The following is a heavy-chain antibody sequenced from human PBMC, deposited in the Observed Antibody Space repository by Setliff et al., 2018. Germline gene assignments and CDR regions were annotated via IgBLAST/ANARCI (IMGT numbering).Heavy chain of an antibody. CDR3: ARQAVAGNDAFDI. J-gene: IGHJ3*02. Sequence: GESLKISCKGSGYSFTSYWIGWVRRMPGKGLEWMGIIYPGDSDTRYSPSFQGQVTISADKSISTAYLQWSSLKASDTATYYCARQAVAGNDAFDIWGQGTMVTVSS. D-gene: IGHD6-19*01. CDR1: GYSFTSYW. V-gene: IGHV5-51*01. CDR2: IYPGDSDT.